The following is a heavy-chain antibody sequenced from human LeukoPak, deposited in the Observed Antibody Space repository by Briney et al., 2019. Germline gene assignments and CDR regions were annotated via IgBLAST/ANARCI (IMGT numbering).Heavy chain of an antibody. CDR2: IIPIFGTA. J-gene: IGHJ4*02. CDR1: GGTFSSYA. V-gene: IGHV1-69*06. D-gene: IGHD4-17*01. Sequence: ASVKVSCKASGGTFSSYAISWVRQAPGQGLEWMGGIIPIFGTANYAQKFQGRVTITADKSTSTAYMELSSLRSEDTAVYYCARLGYGTDAGDDSDYWGQGTLVTVSS. CDR3: ARLGYGTDAGDDSDY.